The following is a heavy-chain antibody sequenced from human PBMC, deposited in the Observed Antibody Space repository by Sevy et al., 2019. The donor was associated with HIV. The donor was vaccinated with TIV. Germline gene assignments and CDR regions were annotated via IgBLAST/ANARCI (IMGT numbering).Heavy chain of an antibody. CDR3: AANYGSGSRFDY. D-gene: IGHD3-10*01. CDR1: GGSISSGGYY. V-gene: IGHV4-31*03. Sequence: SETLSLTCTVSGGSISSGGYYWSWIRQHPGKGLEWIGYIYYSGSTYYNPSLKSRATISVDTSKNQFSLKLSSVTAADTAVYYCAANYGSGSRFDYWGQGTLVTVSS. CDR2: IYYSGST. J-gene: IGHJ4*02.